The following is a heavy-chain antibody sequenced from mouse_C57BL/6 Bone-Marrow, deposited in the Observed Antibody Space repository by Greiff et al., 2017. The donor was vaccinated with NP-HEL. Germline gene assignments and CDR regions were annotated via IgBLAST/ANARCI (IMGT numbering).Heavy chain of an antibody. CDR3: ARYGWGAMDY. CDR1: GYTFTSYW. CDR2: IHPNSGST. Sequence: QVQLQQPGAELVKPGASVKLSCKASGYTFTSYWMHWVRQRPGQGLEWIGMIHPNSGSTNYNEKFKSKATLTADKSSSTAYMQLSSLTSEDSAVYDCARYGWGAMDYWGQGTTVTVSS. D-gene: IGHD1-1*01. V-gene: IGHV1-64*01. J-gene: IGHJ4*01.